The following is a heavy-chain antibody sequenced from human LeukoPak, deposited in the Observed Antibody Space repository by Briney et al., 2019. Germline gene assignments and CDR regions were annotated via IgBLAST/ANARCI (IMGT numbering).Heavy chain of an antibody. D-gene: IGHD3-10*01. CDR2: INSDGSST. CDR1: GFTFSSYW. CDR3: ARAVIWFGGGNWFDP. J-gene: IGHJ5*02. V-gene: IGHV3-74*01. Sequence: GGSLRLSCAASGFTFSSYWMHWVRQAPGEGLVWVSRINSDGSSTSYADSVKGRFTISRDNAKNTLYLQMNSLRAEDTAVYYCARAVIWFGGGNWFDPWGQGTLVTVSS.